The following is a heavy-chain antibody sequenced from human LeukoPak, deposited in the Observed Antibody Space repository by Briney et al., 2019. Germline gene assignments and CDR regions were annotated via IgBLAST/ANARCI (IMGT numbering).Heavy chain of an antibody. CDR3: TGGTFYRLLDY. V-gene: IGHV1-24*01. D-gene: IGHD2/OR15-2a*01. CDR2: FDPENGET. CDR1: GYSLTELS. J-gene: IGHJ4*02. Sequence: GASVKVSCKVSGYSLTELSMHWVRQAPGKGLEWMGGFDPENGETIFTKNFQGRVTMTDDTSTDTAYMELSSLRSEDTAVYYCTGGTFYRLLDYWGQGTLVTVSS.